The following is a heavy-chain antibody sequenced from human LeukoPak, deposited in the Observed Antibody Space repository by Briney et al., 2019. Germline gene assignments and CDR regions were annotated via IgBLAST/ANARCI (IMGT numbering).Heavy chain of an antibody. J-gene: IGHJ4*02. CDR2: VYYSGTT. CDR3: ARGSNWAVDY. Sequence: SETLSLTCTVSGGSISSTSYYWGWIRQPPGKGLQWIGTVYYSGTTYYDPSLKSRVTISVDTSKNQFSLKLSSVTAADTAVYYCARGSNWAVDYWGQGTLVTVSS. D-gene: IGHD7-27*01. CDR1: GGSISSTSYY. V-gene: IGHV4-39*07.